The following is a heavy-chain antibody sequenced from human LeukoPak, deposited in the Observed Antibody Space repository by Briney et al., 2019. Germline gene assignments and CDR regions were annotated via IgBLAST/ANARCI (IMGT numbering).Heavy chain of an antibody. J-gene: IGHJ5*02. Sequence: GESLKISCAASGFTLSSYWMHWVRQAPGKGLVWVSRINSDGSSTSYADSVKGRFTISRDNAKNTLYLQMNSLRAEDTAVYYCAREDYYGSGRRAFDPWGQGTLVTVSS. D-gene: IGHD3-10*01. V-gene: IGHV3-74*01. CDR1: GFTLSSYW. CDR2: INSDGSST. CDR3: AREDYYGSGRRAFDP.